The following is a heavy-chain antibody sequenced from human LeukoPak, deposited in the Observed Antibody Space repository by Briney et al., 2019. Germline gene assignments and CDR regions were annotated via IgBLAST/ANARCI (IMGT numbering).Heavy chain of an antibody. D-gene: IGHD3-10*01. CDR1: GGTFSSYA. V-gene: IGHV1-69*04. CDR3: ARGSLLWFGELLQYGMDV. CDR2: IIPILGIA. Sequence: GASVKVSCKASGGTFSSYAISWVRQAPGQGLEWMGRIIPILGIANYAQKLQGRVTMTTDTSTSTAYMELRSLRSDDTAVYYCARGSLLWFGELLQYGMDVWGQGTTVTVSS. J-gene: IGHJ6*02.